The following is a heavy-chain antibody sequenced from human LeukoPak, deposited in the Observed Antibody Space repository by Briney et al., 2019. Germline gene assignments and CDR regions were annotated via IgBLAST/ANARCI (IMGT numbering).Heavy chain of an antibody. V-gene: IGHV3-21*04. CDR3: ATYRQVLLPFES. CDR1: GFTFSSYS. D-gene: IGHD2-8*02. CDR2: ISSSSSNI. J-gene: IGHJ4*02. Sequence: PGGSLRLSCAASGFTFSSYSMNWVRQAPGKGLEWVSSISSSSSNIYYADSVRGRFTISRDNSKSTLSLQMNSLRAEDTAIYYCATYRQVLLPFESWGRGTLVTVSS.